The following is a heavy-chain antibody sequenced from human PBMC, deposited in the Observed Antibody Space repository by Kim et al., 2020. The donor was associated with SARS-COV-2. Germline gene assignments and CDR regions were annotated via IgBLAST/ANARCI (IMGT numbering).Heavy chain of an antibody. CDR2: IYYSGST. CDR1: GGSISSYY. D-gene: IGHD3-10*01. Sequence: SETLSLTCTVSGGSISSYYWSWIRQPPGKGLEWIGYIYYSGSTNYNPSLKSRVTISVDTSKNQFSLKLSSVTAADTAVYYCARAFADYYGSGFYYYYYGMDVWGQGTTVTVSS. J-gene: IGHJ6*02. CDR3: ARAFADYYGSGFYYYYYGMDV. V-gene: IGHV4-59*13.